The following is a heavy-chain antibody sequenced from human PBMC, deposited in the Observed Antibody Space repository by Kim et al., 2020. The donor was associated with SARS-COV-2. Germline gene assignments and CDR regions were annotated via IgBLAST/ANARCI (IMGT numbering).Heavy chain of an antibody. Sequence: GGSLRLSCAASGFTLSSNWMHWVRQAPGKGLVWVSRINSDGSSTTYADSVKGRFTISRDNAKNTLYLQMNSLRAEDTAVYYCARGGCAGGSCYSGANAFDIWGQGTMVTVSS. D-gene: IGHD2-15*01. CDR2: INSDGSST. CDR3: ARGGCAGGSCYSGANAFDI. V-gene: IGHV3-74*01. CDR1: GFTLSSNW. J-gene: IGHJ3*02.